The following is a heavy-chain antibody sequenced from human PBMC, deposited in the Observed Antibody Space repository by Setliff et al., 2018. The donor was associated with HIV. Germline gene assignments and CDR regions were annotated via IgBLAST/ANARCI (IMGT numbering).Heavy chain of an antibody. D-gene: IGHD3-3*01. CDR2: IWYDGSEK. J-gene: IGHJ4*02. CDR1: GFTFGSYG. CDR3: ARVFQSYFFDY. V-gene: IGHV3-33*01. Sequence: GGSLRLSCTTSGFTFGSYGMHWVRQAPGKGLEWVANIWYDGSEKYYADSVKGRFTISRDKSKNTLYLQMNSLRTEDTAVYYCARVFQSYFFDYWGQGALVTVSS.